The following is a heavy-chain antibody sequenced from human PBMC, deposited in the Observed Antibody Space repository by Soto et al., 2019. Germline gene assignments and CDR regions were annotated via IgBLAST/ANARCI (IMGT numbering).Heavy chain of an antibody. J-gene: IGHJ6*02. CDR2: INHSGST. D-gene: IGHD4-17*01. V-gene: IGHV4-34*01. CDR1: GGSFSGYY. CDR3: ARGYGYYYYYGMDV. Sequence: SETLSLTCAVYGGSFSGYYWSWIRQPPGKGLEWIGEINHSGSTNYNPSLKSRVTISVDTSKNQFSLKLSSVTAADTAVYYCARGYGYYYYYGMDVWGQGTTVTVSS.